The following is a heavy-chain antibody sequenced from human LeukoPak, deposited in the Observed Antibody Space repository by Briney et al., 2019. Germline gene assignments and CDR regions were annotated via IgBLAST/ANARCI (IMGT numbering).Heavy chain of an antibody. CDR1: GDSISSYY. V-gene: IGHV4-59*08. D-gene: IGHD3-22*01. CDR2: IDYSGST. J-gene: IGHJ4*02. Sequence: PSETLSLTCTVSGDSISSYYWSWIRQPPGKGLEWLGFIDYSGSTKYNPSLKSRLTISVDTSKNQFSLKLRIVTAADTAVYYCARLQRSTSGFDHFDYWGQGTLVTVSS. CDR3: ARLQRSTSGFDHFDY.